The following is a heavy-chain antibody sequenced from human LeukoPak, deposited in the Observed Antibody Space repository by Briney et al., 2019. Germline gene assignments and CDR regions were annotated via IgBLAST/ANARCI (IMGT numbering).Heavy chain of an antibody. CDR3: AGDGSPRIAAAGYDY. CDR2: INPNSGGT. D-gene: IGHD6-13*01. CDR1: GYTFTCYY. Sequence: ASVRVSCKASGYTFTCYYMHWVRQAPGQGLEWMGWINPNSGGTNYAQKFQGRVTMTRDTSISTAYMELSRLRSDDTAVYYCAGDGSPRIAAAGYDYWGQGTLVTVSS. V-gene: IGHV1-2*02. J-gene: IGHJ4*02.